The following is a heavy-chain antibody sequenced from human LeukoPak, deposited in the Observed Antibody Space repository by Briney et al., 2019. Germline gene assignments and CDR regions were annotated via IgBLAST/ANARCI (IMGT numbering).Heavy chain of an antibody. D-gene: IGHD2/OR15-2a*01. V-gene: IGHV5-10-1*01. CDR2: IDPSDSDT. CDR1: GYTFTSCW. CDR3: ARHVGIVSPRDV. J-gene: IGHJ6*02. Sequence: GESLKISCKASGYTFTSCWISWVRQMPGKGLEWMGKIDPSDSDTNYSPSFQGHVTISADKSISTVYLQWSSLKASDTAMYYCARHVGIVSPRDVWGQGTTVTVSS.